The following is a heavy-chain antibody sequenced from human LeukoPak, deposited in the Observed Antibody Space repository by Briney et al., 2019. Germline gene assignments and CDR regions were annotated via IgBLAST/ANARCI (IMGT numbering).Heavy chain of an antibody. CDR3: AKDLPLYYDITGLDY. V-gene: IGHV3-74*01. D-gene: IGHD3-22*01. CDR1: GFTFSSYW. J-gene: IGHJ4*02. CDR2: INSDGRST. Sequence: PGGSLRLSCAASGFTFSSYWMHWVRQAPGKGLVGVSRINSDGRSTNYADSVKGRFTISRDNAKNTLYLQMNSLRAEDTAVYYCAKDLPLYYDITGLDYWGQGTLVTVSS.